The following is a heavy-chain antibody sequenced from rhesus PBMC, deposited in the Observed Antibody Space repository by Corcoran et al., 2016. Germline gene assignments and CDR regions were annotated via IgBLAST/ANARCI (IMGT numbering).Heavy chain of an antibody. CDR2: INSYSGRT. D-gene: IGHD3-9*01. Sequence: QVHLQESGPGLVKPSETLSLTCAVSGGSFRSYWWNWIRQPPGKGLEWIGEINSYSGRTNYTPALPGRDTISRDGSKNQVSLKLTSGTAADTAVYYCTSPIRYRFDVWGPGVLVSVSS. J-gene: IGHJ5-1*01. V-gene: IGHV4-80*01. CDR1: GGSFRSYW. CDR3: TSPIRYRFDV.